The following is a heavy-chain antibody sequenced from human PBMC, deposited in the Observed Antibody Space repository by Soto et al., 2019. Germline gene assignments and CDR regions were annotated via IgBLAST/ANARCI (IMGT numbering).Heavy chain of an antibody. Sequence: GGSLRLSCAASGFTLSGYGMQWVRQAPGKGLEWVAFISYDGNDKYYADSVKGRFTISRDNSENTLYLQMNSLRGEDTAVYYCAKVTSVTRCYYYGLDVWGQGTTATVSS. D-gene: IGHD4-17*01. CDR1: GFTLSGYG. V-gene: IGHV3-30*18. CDR2: ISYDGNDK. CDR3: AKVTSVTRCYYYGLDV. J-gene: IGHJ6*02.